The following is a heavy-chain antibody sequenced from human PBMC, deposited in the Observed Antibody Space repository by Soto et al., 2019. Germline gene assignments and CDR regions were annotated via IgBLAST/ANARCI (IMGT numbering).Heavy chain of an antibody. V-gene: IGHV3-23*01. J-gene: IGHJ6*02. CDR1: GFTFSSYS. CDR2: ISGSGGST. D-gene: IGHD3-10*01. Sequence: GGSLRLSCAASGFTFSSYSMSWVRQAPGKGLEWVSAISGSGGSTYYADSVKGRFTISRDNSKNTLYLQMNSLRAEDTAVYYCAKSGHYYYYGMDVWGQGTTVTVSS. CDR3: AKSGHYYYYGMDV.